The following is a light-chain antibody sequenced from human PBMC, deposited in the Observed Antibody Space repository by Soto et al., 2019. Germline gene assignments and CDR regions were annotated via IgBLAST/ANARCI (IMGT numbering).Light chain of an antibody. CDR1: SSDVGGYNY. CDR2: DVS. Sequence: QSALTQPASVSGSHGQSITNSCTGTSSDVGGYNYVSWYQQHPGKAPKLMIYDVSNRPSGVSNRFSGSKSGNTASLTISGLQAEDEADYYCSSYTSSSTLVVFGGGTNVTVL. J-gene: IGLJ2*01. CDR3: SSYTSSSTLVV. V-gene: IGLV2-14*01.